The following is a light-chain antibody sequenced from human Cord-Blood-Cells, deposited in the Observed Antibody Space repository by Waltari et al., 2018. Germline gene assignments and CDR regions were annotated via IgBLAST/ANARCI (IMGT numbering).Light chain of an antibody. CDR3: QQRSNWPYT. V-gene: IGKV3D-11*02. CDR1: QSVSSY. Sequence: EIVLTQSPATLPLSQGERATLSCRASQSVSSYLAWYQQKPGQAPRLLIYDASNRATGIPARFSGSGPGTDFTLTISSLEPEDFAVYYCQQRSNWPYTFGQGTKLEIK. J-gene: IGKJ2*01. CDR2: DAS.